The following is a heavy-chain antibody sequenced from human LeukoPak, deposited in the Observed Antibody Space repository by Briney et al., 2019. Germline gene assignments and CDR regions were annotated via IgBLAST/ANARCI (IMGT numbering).Heavy chain of an antibody. J-gene: IGHJ6*03. V-gene: IGHV1-18*01. Sequence: ASVKVSCKASGYTFTSYGISWVRQAPGQGLEWMGWISAYNGNTNYAQKLQGRVTMTTDTSTSTAYMELRCLRSDDTAVYYCARAGYCSSTSCRKKYYYYYYMDVWGKGTTVTVSS. D-gene: IGHD2-2*01. CDR1: GYTFTSYG. CDR3: ARAGYCSSTSCRKKYYYYYYMDV. CDR2: ISAYNGNT.